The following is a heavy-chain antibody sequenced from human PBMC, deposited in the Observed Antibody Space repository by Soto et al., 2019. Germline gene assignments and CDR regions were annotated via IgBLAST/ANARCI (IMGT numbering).Heavy chain of an antibody. CDR1: GGSVRRGNYY. V-gene: IGHV4-31*03. D-gene: IGHD3-10*01. Sequence: QVQLQESGPGLVKPSQTLSLTCTVSGGSVRRGNYYWSWIRQFPGKGLEWIGYISNSGRTHYNPSLMSRITIFVDTYKNRFYLGLSSVTAADAPLYYCAREEYATGSYYPDYWGQGTLVPVSS. CDR3: AREEYATGSYYPDY. CDR2: ISNSGRT. J-gene: IGHJ4*02.